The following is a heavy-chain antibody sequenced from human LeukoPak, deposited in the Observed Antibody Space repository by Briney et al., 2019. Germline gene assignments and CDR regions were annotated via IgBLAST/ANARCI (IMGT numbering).Heavy chain of an antibody. CDR3: VRRVAVRGFYGFDI. D-gene: IGHD3-3*01. CDR1: GGSLSTYY. V-gene: IGHV4-59*12. CDR2: IYYSGSS. J-gene: IGHJ4*02. Sequence: SETLSLTCTVSGGSLSTYYWSWIRQPPGKGLEWIGYIYYSGSSNYNPSLKSRVTMSLDTSKNQFSLKLNSVTAADTAVYYCVRRVAVRGFYGFDIWGQGTLVTVSS.